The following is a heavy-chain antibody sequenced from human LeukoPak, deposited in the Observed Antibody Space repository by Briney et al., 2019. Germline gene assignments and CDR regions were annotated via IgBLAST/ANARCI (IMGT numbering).Heavy chain of an antibody. J-gene: IGHJ4*02. D-gene: IGHD6-19*01. CDR1: GGSISSSNW. CDR3: ARDLSPRIAVAGLRDY. V-gene: IGHV4-4*02. Sequence: SGTLSLTCVVSGGSISSSNWWSWVRQPPGKGLEWIGEIYHSGSTNYNPSLKSRVTISVDKSKNHFSLKLSSGTAAGTAVYYCARDLSPRIAVAGLRDYGGQGTLVTVSS. CDR2: IYHSGST.